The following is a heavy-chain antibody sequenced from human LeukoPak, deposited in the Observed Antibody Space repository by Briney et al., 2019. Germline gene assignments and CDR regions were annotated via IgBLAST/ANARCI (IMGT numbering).Heavy chain of an antibody. J-gene: IGHJ3*02. V-gene: IGHV1-2*02. CDR1: GYTFTGYY. D-gene: IGHD3-22*01. CDR2: INPNSGGT. Sequence: VASVKVSCKASGYTFTGYYMHWVRQAPGQGLEWMGWINPNSGGTNYAQKFQGRVTMTRDTSISTAYMELSRLRSDDTAVYYCARVRYYYDSSGYSGAFDIWGQGTMVTVSS. CDR3: ARVRYYYDSSGYSGAFDI.